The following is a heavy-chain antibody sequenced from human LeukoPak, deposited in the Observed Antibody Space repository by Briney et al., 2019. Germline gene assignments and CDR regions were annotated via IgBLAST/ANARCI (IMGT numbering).Heavy chain of an antibody. Sequence: GESLRLSCAASGFTFSSYAINWVRQAPGKGLEWVSSISASGDGSYYALSVKGRFTISRDNSKNTLFLQMNSLRAEDTAVYYCARDWPSGWQQLPDYDAVDIWGQGIMVTVSS. D-gene: IGHD6-13*01. CDR2: ISASGDGS. CDR1: GFTFSSYA. CDR3: ARDWPSGWQQLPDYDAVDI. J-gene: IGHJ3*02. V-gene: IGHV3-23*01.